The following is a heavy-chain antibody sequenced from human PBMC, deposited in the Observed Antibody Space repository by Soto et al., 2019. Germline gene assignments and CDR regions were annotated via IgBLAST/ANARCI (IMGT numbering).Heavy chain of an antibody. D-gene: IGHD2-15*01. CDR3: ARDSPLSWGCSGGSCYAGGAFDI. Sequence: QVQLVESGGGVVQPGRSLRLSCAASGFTFSSYAMHWVPQAPGKGLEWVAVISYDGSNKYYADSVKGRFTISRDNSKNTLYLQMNSLRAEDTAVYYCARDSPLSWGCSGGSCYAGGAFDIWGQGTMVTVSS. CDR1: GFTFSSYA. CDR2: ISYDGSNK. J-gene: IGHJ3*02. V-gene: IGHV3-30-3*01.